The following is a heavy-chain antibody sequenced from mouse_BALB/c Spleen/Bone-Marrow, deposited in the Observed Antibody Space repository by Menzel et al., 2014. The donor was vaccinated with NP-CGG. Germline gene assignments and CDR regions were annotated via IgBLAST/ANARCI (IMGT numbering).Heavy chain of an antibody. Sequence: EVQRVQSGGGLVKPGGSLKLSCAASGFTFSSYAMSWVRQSPDKRLEWVAEISSGGSYTYYPDTVTGRFTISRDNAKNTLYLEMSSLRSEDTAVYYCASGDVYFAYWGQGTLVTVSA. J-gene: IGHJ3*01. CDR2: ISSGGSYT. V-gene: IGHV5-9-4*01. CDR1: GFTFSSYA. CDR3: ASGDVYFAY.